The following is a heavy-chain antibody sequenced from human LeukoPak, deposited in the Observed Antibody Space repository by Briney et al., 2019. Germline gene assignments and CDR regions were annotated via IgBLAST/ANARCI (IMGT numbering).Heavy chain of an antibody. V-gene: IGHV1-8*01. Sequence: ASVTVSCTASGYTFTSYDINWVRQATGQGLEWMGWMNPNSGNTGYAQKFQGRVTMTRNTSISTAYMELSSLRSEDTAVYYCAREYCSGGSCWLDYWGQGTLVTVSS. J-gene: IGHJ4*02. D-gene: IGHD2-15*01. CDR1: GYTFTSYD. CDR3: AREYCSGGSCWLDY. CDR2: MNPNSGNT.